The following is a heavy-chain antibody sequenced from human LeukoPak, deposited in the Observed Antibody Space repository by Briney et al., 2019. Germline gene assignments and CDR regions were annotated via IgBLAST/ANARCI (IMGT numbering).Heavy chain of an antibody. J-gene: IGHJ5*02. CDR2: MSYDGFNK. CDR1: GFTFSSYA. D-gene: IGHD3-16*01. CDR3: ARRGTYQNWFDP. V-gene: IGHV3-30*03. Sequence: PGGSLRLSCAASGFTFSSYAMHWVRQSLGKGLEWVAVMSYDGFNKYYADSVKGRFTISRDNSKNTLYLQMNSLRAEDTAVYYCARRGTYQNWFDPWGQGTLVTVSS.